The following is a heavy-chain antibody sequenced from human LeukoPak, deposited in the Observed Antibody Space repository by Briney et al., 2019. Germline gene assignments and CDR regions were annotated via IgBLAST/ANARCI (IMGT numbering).Heavy chain of an antibody. CDR2: ISSSSNYI. CDR1: GFTFSSYD. V-gene: IGHV3-21*01. Sequence: PGRSLRLSCAASGFTFSSYDMNWVRQTPGKGLEWVSSISSSSNYIYYAHSMKGRFTVSRDNARNSLYLQMNSLRAEDTALYYCAREDSSGLDYWGQGTLVTVSS. D-gene: IGHD6-19*01. J-gene: IGHJ4*02. CDR3: AREDSSGLDY.